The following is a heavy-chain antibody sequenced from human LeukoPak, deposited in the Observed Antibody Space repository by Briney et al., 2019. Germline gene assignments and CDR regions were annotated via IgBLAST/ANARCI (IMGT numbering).Heavy chain of an antibody. CDR2: INPNSGGT. D-gene: IGHD3-3*01. J-gene: IGHJ6*02. V-gene: IGHV1-2*02. CDR3: ARAPTIFGVVTYYYGMDV. CDR1: GYTFTGYY. Sequence: ASVKVSCRASGYTFTGYYMHWVRQAPGQGVEWMGWINPNSGGTNYAQKFQGRVTMTRDTSISTAHMELSRLRSDDTAVYYCARAPTIFGVVTYYYGMDVWGQGTTVTVSS.